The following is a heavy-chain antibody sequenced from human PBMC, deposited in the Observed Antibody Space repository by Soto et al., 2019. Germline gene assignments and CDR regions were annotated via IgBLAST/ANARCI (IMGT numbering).Heavy chain of an antibody. CDR2: IYYSGRT. CDR1: GGSISDYQ. J-gene: IGHJ4*02. Sequence: QVQLQESGPGLVKPSETLSLTCRISGGSISDYQWNWIRQPPGKGLEWIGYIYYSGRTNYNPSLKSRLTISPDTSTRQFSLRLRSVTAADTAVYYCARMRGLGEISPYLDYWGQGALVTVSS. V-gene: IGHV4-59*01. CDR3: ARMRGLGEISPYLDY. D-gene: IGHD3-16*01.